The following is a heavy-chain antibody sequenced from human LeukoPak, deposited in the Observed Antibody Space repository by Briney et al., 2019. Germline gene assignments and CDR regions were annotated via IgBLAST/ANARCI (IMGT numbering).Heavy chain of an antibody. CDR2: ISGSGGST. CDR3: AKDLWQNPFMA. V-gene: IGHV3-23*01. J-gene: IGHJ5*02. D-gene: IGHD2-21*01. Sequence: GPLRLSCAASGFTFSGYAMSGVRQAPGKGLEWVSAISGSGGSTYYAHSVKGRFTISRDNSKNTMYLQMNSLRAEDTAVYYCAKDLWQNPFMAWGQGTLVTVSS. CDR1: GFTFSGYA.